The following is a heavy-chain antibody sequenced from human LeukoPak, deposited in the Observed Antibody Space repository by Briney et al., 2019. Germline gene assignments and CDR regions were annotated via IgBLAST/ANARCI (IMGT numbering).Heavy chain of an antibody. Sequence: GGSLRLSCAASGVTFSNYGMHWVRQAPGKGLELVALISSNGNDKLYGDSVKGRFTISRDDSKSTLYLQMNSLRVEDTAVYYCTTKVIRGNSGDDYDDWGQGTLVTVSS. CDR1: GVTFSNYG. D-gene: IGHD5-12*01. V-gene: IGHV3-30*03. J-gene: IGHJ4*02. CDR2: ISSNGNDK. CDR3: TTKVIRGNSGDDYDD.